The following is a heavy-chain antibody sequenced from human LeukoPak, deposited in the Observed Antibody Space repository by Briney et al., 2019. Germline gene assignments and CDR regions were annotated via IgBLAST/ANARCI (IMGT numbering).Heavy chain of an antibody. J-gene: IGHJ4*02. CDR3: AREKAGDQDY. CDR1: GYTFTSYA. V-gene: IGHV1-2*02. CDR2: INPNSGGT. Sequence: ASVKVSCKASGYTFTSYAVHWVRQAPGQGLEWMGWINPNSGGTNYAQKFQGRVTMTRDTSISTAYMELSRLRSDDTAVYYCAREKAGDQDYWGQGTLVTVST. D-gene: IGHD7-27*01.